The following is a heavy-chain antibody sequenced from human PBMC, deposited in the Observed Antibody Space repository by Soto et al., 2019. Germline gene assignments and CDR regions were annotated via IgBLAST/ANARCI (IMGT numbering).Heavy chain of an antibody. CDR1: GGSISSYY. J-gene: IGHJ5*02. V-gene: IGHV4-59*01. CDR2: IHYSGST. CDR3: ARPHGGSSGWDNWFDP. Sequence: QVQLQESGPGLVKPSETLSLTCTVSGGSISSYYWSWIRQPPGKGLEWIGYIHYSGSTNYNPSLKSRVTISVDPSKNQFPLKLNSVTAADTAVYYCARPHGGSSGWDNWFDPWGQGTLVTVSS. D-gene: IGHD6-25*01.